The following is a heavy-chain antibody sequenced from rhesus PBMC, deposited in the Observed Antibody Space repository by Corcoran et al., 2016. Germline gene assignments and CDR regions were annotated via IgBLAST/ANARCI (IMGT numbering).Heavy chain of an antibody. V-gene: IGHV3-54*02. CDR3: ARDIAADGNWYFDL. Sequence: EVQLVESGGGLVQPGGSLRLSCAASGFTFTNYGIRWVRQAPGKGLEWVAFISFEGNKKYYADSVKYRFNIFRDNSNNILYLQMNNLKLEDTAVYYCARDIAADGNWYFDLWGPGTPITISS. J-gene: IGHJ2*01. D-gene: IGHD6-25*01. CDR1: GFTFTNYG. CDR2: ISFEGNKK.